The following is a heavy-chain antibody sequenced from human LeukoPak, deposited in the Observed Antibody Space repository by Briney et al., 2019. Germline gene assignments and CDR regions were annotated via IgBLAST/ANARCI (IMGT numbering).Heavy chain of an antibody. D-gene: IGHD5-12*01. CDR3: ARDSRSGYDSGFDY. Sequence: ASVKVSCKASGYTFTIYYMHWVRQAPGQGLEWMGWISAYNGNTNYAQKLQGRVTMTTDTSTSTAYMELRSLRSDDTAVYYCARDSRSGYDSGFDYWGQGTLVTVSS. CDR2: ISAYNGNT. CDR1: GYTFTIYY. V-gene: IGHV1-18*04. J-gene: IGHJ4*02.